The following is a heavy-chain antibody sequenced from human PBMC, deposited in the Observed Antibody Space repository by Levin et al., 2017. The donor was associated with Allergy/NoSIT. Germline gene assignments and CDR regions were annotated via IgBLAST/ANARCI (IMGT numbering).Heavy chain of an antibody. CDR1: GFTFSSHA. V-gene: IGHV3-23*01. D-gene: IGHD5-18*01. CDR3: ATEIRPNDY. CDR2: IDISGTST. J-gene: IGHJ4*02. Sequence: ASVKVSCAASGFTFSSHAMTWVRQAPGKGLEWVSSIDISGTSTYYADSVKGRFTISRDNSKNTLYLQMNSLRAEDTAVYYCATEIRPNDYWGQGSLVTVSS.